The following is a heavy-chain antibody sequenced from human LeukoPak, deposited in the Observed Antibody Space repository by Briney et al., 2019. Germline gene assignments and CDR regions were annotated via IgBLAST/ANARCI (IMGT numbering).Heavy chain of an antibody. D-gene: IGHD5-12*01. CDR2: IYTSGST. Sequence: SETLSLTCTVSGGSISSGSYYWSWIRKPAGKGLEWIGRIYTSGSTNYNPSLKSRVTISVDTSKNQFSLKLSSVTAADTAVYYCARSYRIVATAAYNWFDPWGQGTLVTVSS. CDR1: GGSISSGSYY. CDR3: ARSYRIVATAAYNWFDP. J-gene: IGHJ5*02. V-gene: IGHV4-61*02.